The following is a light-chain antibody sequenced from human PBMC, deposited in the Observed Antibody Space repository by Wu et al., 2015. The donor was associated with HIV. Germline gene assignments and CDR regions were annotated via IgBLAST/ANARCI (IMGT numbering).Light chain of an antibody. CDR3: QQRANWPLT. CDR2: DAS. V-gene: IGKV3-11*01. Sequence: EIVLTQSPVTLSLSPGERATLSCRASQAVNGYLAWFQQKPGQSPRLLIKDASNRASGIPDRFSGGGSGTDFTLTINSLEPEDFAVYYCQQRANWPLTFGGGTRLEIK. CDR1: QAVNGY. J-gene: IGKJ4*01.